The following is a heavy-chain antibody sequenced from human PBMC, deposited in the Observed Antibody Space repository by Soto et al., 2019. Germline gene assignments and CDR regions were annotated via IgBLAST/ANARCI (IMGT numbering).Heavy chain of an antibody. J-gene: IGHJ4*02. CDR3: ARRYSGYGDY. D-gene: IGHD5-12*01. Sequence: SETLSLTCTVSGGSITSYYWSWIRQPPGKGLEWIGYIYFCGSANYNPSLKSRVTISVDTSKNQFSLKLSSVTAADTAVYYCARRYSGYGDYWGQGTLVTVSS. CDR2: IYFCGSA. V-gene: IGHV4-59*08. CDR1: GGSITSYY.